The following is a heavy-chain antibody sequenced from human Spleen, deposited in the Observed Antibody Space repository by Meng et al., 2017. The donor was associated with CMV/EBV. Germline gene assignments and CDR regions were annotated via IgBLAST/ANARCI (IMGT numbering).Heavy chain of an antibody. Sequence: GESLKISCAASGFTFSRYAMIWVRQAPGKGLQWVSGISGSGTTTYYADSVKGRFTISRDNAKNTLYLQMNSLRAEDTAVYYCARQYCGDTSCWGAFDMWGQGTMVTVSS. CDR1: GFTFSRYA. V-gene: IGHV3-23*01. CDR3: ARQYCGDTSCWGAFDM. CDR2: ISGSGTTT. D-gene: IGHD2-2*01. J-gene: IGHJ3*02.